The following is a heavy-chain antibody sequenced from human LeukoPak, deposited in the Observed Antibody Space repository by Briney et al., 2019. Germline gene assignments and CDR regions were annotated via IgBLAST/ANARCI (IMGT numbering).Heavy chain of an antibody. CDR3: AKDRRYSTSAEDVDY. V-gene: IGHV3-23*01. CDR2: ISGSGDTT. CDR1: GFTFSSYT. D-gene: IGHD6-6*01. J-gene: IGHJ4*02. Sequence: GGSLRLSXAASGFTFSSYTMSWVRQAPGKGVEWFSTISGSGDTTYSADSVKGRFTISRDNSKSTLYLQMNSLRAEDTAVYYCAKDRRYSTSAEDVDYWGQGTLVTVSS.